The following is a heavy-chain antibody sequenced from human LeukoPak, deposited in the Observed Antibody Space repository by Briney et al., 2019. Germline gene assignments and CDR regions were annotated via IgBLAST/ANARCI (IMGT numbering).Heavy chain of an antibody. CDR2: INSDVSST. CDR3: ARATRSLAGAVYYYYGMDV. Sequence: GGSLRLSCAASGFTFSSYWMHWVRQAPGKGLVWVSRINSDVSSTSYADSVKGRFTISRDNAKNTLYLQMNSLRAEDTAVYYCARATRSLAGAVYYYYGMDVWGQGTTVTVSS. D-gene: IGHD3-10*01. J-gene: IGHJ6*02. CDR1: GFTFSSYW. V-gene: IGHV3-74*01.